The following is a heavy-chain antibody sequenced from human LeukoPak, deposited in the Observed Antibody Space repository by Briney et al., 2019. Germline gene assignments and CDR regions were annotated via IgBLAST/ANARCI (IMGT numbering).Heavy chain of an antibody. V-gene: IGHV4-61*02. Sequence: SETLSLTCTVSGDSISSGSYYWSWIRQPAGKGLEWIRRIYSNGYTKFNPSLKSRVNISLDTSKNQFSLKLSSATAADTAVYYCASRHSKQQPYYYYMDIWGKGTTVTASS. CDR3: ASRHSKQQPYYYYMDI. D-gene: IGHD6-13*01. CDR2: IYSNGYT. J-gene: IGHJ6*03. CDR1: GDSISSGSYY.